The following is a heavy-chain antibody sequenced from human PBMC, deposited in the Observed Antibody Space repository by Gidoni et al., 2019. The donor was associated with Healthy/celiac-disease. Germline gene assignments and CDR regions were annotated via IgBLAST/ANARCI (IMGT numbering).Heavy chain of an antibody. J-gene: IGHJ6*02. V-gene: IGHV3-73*01. CDR3: TRHVGVTRWYYYYGMDV. Sequence: EVQLVESGGGLVQPGGSLKLSCAASGFTFSGSAMPWVRQASGKGLGWVGRIRSKANSYATAYAASVKGRFTISRDDSKNTAYLQMNSLKTEDTAVYYCTRHVGVTRWYYYYGMDVWGQGTTVTVSS. CDR2: IRSKANSYAT. D-gene: IGHD1-26*01. CDR1: GFTFSGSA.